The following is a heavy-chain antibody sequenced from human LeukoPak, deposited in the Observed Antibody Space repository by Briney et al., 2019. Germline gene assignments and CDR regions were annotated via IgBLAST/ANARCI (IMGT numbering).Heavy chain of an antibody. CDR2: IYYSGST. Sequence: PSETLSLTCTVSGGSISGSSYYWGWIRQPPGKGLQWIGSIYYSGSTYYNPSLKSRVTISVDTSKNQFSLKLGSVTAADTAVYYCARHSVHWFDPWGPWGQGTLVTVSS. CDR1: GGSISGSSYY. D-gene: IGHD3-10*01. CDR3: ARHSVHWFDPWGP. J-gene: IGHJ5*02. V-gene: IGHV4-39*01.